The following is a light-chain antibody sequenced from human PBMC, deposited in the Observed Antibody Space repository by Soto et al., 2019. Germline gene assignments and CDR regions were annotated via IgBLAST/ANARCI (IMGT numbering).Light chain of an antibody. V-gene: IGKV1-5*03. CDR3: QQYNSYRRT. CDR2: KSS. J-gene: IGKJ1*01. CDR1: QSISSW. Sequence: DIQMTQSPSTLSASVGDRVTITCRASQSISSWLAWYQQKPGKAPKLLIYKSSILESGVPSRFSVSGSGTEFTLAISSLQPDDFAPYYCQQYNSYRRTFGKGTKVEIK.